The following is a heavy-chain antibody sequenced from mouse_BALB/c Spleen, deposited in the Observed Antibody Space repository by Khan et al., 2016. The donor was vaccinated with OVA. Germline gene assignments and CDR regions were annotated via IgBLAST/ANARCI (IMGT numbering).Heavy chain of an antibody. V-gene: IGHV5-6*01. CDR3: TRLAYYYDSEGFAY. CDR1: GFTFSTYG. D-gene: IGHD1-1*01. Sequence: EVELVESGGDLVKPGGSLKLSCAASGFTFSTYGMSWVRQPPDKRLEWVATVSTGGGYTNYPDSVKGRFTISRHHAKNTLYLQMSGLKSETTTMFYCTRLAYYYDSEGFAYWGQGTLVTVSA. CDR2: VSTGGGYT. J-gene: IGHJ3*01.